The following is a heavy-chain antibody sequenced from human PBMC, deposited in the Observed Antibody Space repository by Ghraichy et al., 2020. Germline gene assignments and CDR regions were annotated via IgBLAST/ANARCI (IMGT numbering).Heavy chain of an antibody. Sequence: GGSLRLSCAASGSTFSDNAMHWVRQAPGKGLEWVAVISHDGSNRYYTDSVKGRFTISRDNSKNTLYLQMNSLRAEDTAVYYCARENYYYDSSGYLIDYWGQGTLVTVSS. CDR3: ARENYYYDSSGYLIDY. D-gene: IGHD3-22*01. CDR2: ISHDGSNR. V-gene: IGHV3-30*04. CDR1: GSTFSDNA. J-gene: IGHJ4*02.